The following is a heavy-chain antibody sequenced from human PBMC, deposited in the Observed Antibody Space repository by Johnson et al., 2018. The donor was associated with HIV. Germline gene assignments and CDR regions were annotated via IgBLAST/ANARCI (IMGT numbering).Heavy chain of an antibody. Sequence: VQLVEAGGGLIQPGGSLRLSCAASGFTVSSNYMSWVRQAPGKGLEWVSVIYSGGSTYYADSAKGRFTIPRDNSKNTLYLQMNSRRAEDTAVYYCASGYCSSTSCYGRKLLDDAFDIWGQGTMVTVSS. V-gene: IGHV3-53*05. D-gene: IGHD2-2*03. CDR2: IYSGGST. CDR1: GFTVSSNY. CDR3: ASGYCSSTSCYGRKLLDDAFDI. J-gene: IGHJ3*02.